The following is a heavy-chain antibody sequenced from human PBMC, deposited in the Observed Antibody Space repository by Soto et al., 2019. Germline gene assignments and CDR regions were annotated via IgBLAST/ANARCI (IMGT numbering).Heavy chain of an antibody. V-gene: IGHV4-30-4*01. Sequence: PETLSLTCSVSGYSSRDYYWSWIRQTPGTGLEWIGYIHYSGTTYYNPSLRSRVTISEDMSRNQFSLSLSSVTAADTAVYFCDRHYGGSAFDFWGQGTLVS. CDR1: GYSSRDYY. CDR2: IHYSGTT. CDR3: DRHYGGSAFDF. J-gene: IGHJ3*01. D-gene: IGHD3-16*01.